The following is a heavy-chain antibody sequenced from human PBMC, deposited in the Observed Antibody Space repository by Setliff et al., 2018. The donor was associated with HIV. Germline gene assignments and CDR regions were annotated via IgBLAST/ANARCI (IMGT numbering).Heavy chain of an antibody. J-gene: IGHJ5*02. V-gene: IGHV4-34*01. CDR2: INHSGRS. D-gene: IGHD6-13*01. Sequence: PSETLSLTCAVYGGSFSGYYWTWIRQPPGKGLEWIGEINHSGRSKYNPSLKSRVTMPVDTAKNQFSLKLNSVTAADTAVYYCARDSSSWYGADWFDPWGQGTLVTVSS. CDR3: ARDSSSWYGADWFDP. CDR1: GGSFSGYY.